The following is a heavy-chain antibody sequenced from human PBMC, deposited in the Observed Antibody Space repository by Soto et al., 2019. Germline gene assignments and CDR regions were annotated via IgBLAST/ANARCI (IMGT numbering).Heavy chain of an antibody. CDR2: INHSGST. CDR3: ARGPITMVRGVNYYYGMDV. D-gene: IGHD3-10*01. V-gene: IGHV4-34*01. J-gene: IGHJ6*02. Sequence: QVQLQQWGAGLLKPSETLSLTCAVYGGSFSGYYWSWIRQPPGKGLEWIGEINHSGSTNYNPSLKSRVTISVDPSKNQFSLKLSSVTAADTAVYYCARGPITMVRGVNYYYGMDVWGQGTTVTVSS. CDR1: GGSFSGYY.